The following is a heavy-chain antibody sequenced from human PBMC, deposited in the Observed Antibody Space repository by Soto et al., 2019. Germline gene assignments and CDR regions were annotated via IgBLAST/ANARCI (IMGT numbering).Heavy chain of an antibody. CDR2: INPRGGSS. D-gene: IGHD2-15*01. J-gene: IGHJ6*02. Sequence: QVPLVQSGAEVKKPGASVKISCEATAYPFASYSMHWVRQAPGQGLEWMGMINPRGGSSSYAQRFQGRVNMIRDTATSTDYMELNSLTSEDTAVYYCAREGARYCSGGSCFSRAPYYGMDVWGQGTTVTVSS. CDR1: AYPFASYS. CDR3: AREGARYCSGGSCFSRAPYYGMDV. V-gene: IGHV1-46*03.